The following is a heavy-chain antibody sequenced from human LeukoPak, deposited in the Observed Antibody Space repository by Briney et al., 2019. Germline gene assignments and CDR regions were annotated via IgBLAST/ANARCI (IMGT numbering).Heavy chain of an antibody. CDR2: ISGYNGNT. CDR1: GYTFTGYG. J-gene: IGHJ5*02. V-gene: IGHV1-18*01. Sequence: GASVKVSCKASGYTFTGYGISWVRQAPGQGLEWMGWISGYNGNTNYAQKLQGRVTMTTDTSTSTAYMELRSLRSDDTAVYYCARHKQLVPPFDPWGQGTLVTVSS. CDR3: ARHKQLVPPFDP. D-gene: IGHD6-13*01.